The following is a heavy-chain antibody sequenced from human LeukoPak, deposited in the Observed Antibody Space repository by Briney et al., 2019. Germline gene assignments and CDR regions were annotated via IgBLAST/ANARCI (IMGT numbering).Heavy chain of an antibody. J-gene: IGHJ4*02. D-gene: IGHD2-15*01. CDR2: IHYSGGT. Sequence: SQTLSLTCTVSGGSISSRDYFWTWIRQPPGKGLEWIGYIHYSGGTTYNPSLRSRRTISVDTSKNQFSLKVTSVTAADTAMYYCARDLGGYSTFKYWGQGILVTVSS. CDR3: ARDLGGYSTFKY. CDR1: GGSISSRDYF. V-gene: IGHV4-30-4*08.